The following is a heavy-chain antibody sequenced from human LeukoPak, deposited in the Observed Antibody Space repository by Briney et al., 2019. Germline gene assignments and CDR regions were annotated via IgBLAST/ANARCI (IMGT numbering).Heavy chain of an antibody. D-gene: IGHD3-3*01. J-gene: IGHJ6*02. CDR1: GYTFTGYY. Sequence: ASVKVSCKASGYTFTGYYMRWVRQAPGQGLEWMGWINPNSGGTNYAQKFQGWVTMTRDTSISTAYMELSRLRSDDTAVYYCARGGMLQTYYDFWSGYRNYYYYYGMDVWGQGTTVTVSS. CDR2: INPNSGGT. CDR3: ARGGMLQTYYDFWSGYRNYYYYYGMDV. V-gene: IGHV1-2*04.